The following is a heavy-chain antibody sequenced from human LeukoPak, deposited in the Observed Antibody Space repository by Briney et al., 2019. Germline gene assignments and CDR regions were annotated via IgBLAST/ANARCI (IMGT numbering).Heavy chain of an antibody. V-gene: IGHV5-51*01. CDR2: IYPGNSDT. CDR1: GYSFTSYW. J-gene: IGHJ6*04. Sequence: GESLKISCKGSGYSFTSYWIGWVRQMPGKGLEWMGIIYPGNSDTRYSPSFQGQVTISADKSIRTAYLQWSSLRASDTAIYYCARQEGTVTNYYYYGMDVWGKGTTVTVSS. D-gene: IGHD4-17*01. CDR3: ARQEGTVTNYYYYGMDV.